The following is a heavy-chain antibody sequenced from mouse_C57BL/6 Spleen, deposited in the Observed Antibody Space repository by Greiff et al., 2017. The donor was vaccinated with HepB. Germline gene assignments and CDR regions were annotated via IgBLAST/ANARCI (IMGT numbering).Heavy chain of an antibody. D-gene: IGHD1-1*01. V-gene: IGHV1-64*01. CDR2: IHPNSGST. CDR3: ATPYYGSSYGYWYFDV. Sequence: QVQLQQSGAELVKPGASVKLSCKASGYTFTSYWMHWVKQRPGQGLEWIGMIHPNSGSTNYNEKFKSKATLTVDKSSSTAYMQLSSLTSEDSAVYYCATPYYGSSYGYWYFDVWGTGTTVTVSS. CDR1: GYTFTSYW. J-gene: IGHJ1*03.